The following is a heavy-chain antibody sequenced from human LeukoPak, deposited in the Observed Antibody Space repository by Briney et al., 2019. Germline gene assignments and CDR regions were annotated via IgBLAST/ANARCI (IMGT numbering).Heavy chain of an antibody. D-gene: IGHD3-22*01. Sequence: SETLSLTCTVSGGSISSYYWSWVRQPPGKGLEWIGYIYYSGTTKQNPSLKSRVTLSVDTSKNQLYLKLNSVTAADTAVYYCARDSRGYYDSSGYFDHWGEGTLVTVSS. J-gene: IGHJ4*02. CDR3: ARDSRGYYDSSGYFDH. V-gene: IGHV4-59*01. CDR1: GGSISSYY. CDR2: IYYSGTT.